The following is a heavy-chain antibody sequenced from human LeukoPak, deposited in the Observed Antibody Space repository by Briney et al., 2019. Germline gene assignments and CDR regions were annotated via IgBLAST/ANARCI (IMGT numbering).Heavy chain of an antibody. CDR3: AKAGDGGYSSSWYHTMDY. V-gene: IGHV3-23*01. CDR1: GFTLSSYA. CDR2: IRVSGNT. J-gene: IGHJ4*02. D-gene: IGHD6-13*01. Sequence: GRSLRLSCAASGFTLSSYAMSWVRQGPGKGLEWVSAIRVSGNTYHADSVKGQFTISRDNSKNTLYLQMNSLRAEDTAVYYCAKAGDGGYSSSWYHTMDYWGQGTLVTVSS.